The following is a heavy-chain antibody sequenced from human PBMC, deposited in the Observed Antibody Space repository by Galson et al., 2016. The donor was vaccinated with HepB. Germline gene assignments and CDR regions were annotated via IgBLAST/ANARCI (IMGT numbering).Heavy chain of an antibody. Sequence: SLRLSCAASGFTFSNAWMSWVRQAPGKGLEWVGRIKSKIGGGTTDYAAPVKGRFIISRDDSKNTLYLQMNSLKTEDTAVYYCTTNPPTTVTTDFDHWGQGTLVTVSS. CDR1: GFTFSNAW. V-gene: IGHV3-15*01. CDR2: IKSKIGGGTT. CDR3: TTNPPTTVTTDFDH. J-gene: IGHJ4*02. D-gene: IGHD4-17*01.